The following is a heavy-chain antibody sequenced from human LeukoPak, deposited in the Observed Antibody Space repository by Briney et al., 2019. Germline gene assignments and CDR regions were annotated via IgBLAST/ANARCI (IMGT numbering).Heavy chain of an antibody. CDR2: IYYSEST. Sequence: SETLSLTCTVSGGSISSYYWSWIRQPPGKGLEWIGYIYYSESTNYNPSLKSRVTIPVDTSKNQFSLKLSSVTAADTAVYYCAKGAQEQWLGFDYWGQGTLVTVSS. J-gene: IGHJ4*02. CDR3: AKGAQEQWLGFDY. V-gene: IGHV4-59*01. CDR1: GGSISSYY. D-gene: IGHD6-19*01.